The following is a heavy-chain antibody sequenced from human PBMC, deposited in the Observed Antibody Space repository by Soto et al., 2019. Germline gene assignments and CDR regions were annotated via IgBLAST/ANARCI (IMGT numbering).Heavy chain of an antibody. D-gene: IGHD3-16*01. CDR3: ASNYAYAEGYYWYGIDF. Sequence: EVQLVESGGGLVLPGGSLRLSCAASGFTFSRYWMHWVRQAPGKGLVWVSRISSYGSDTHYADSVKGRFTISRDNAKNTLYLRMNSLRADDTAVYYCASNYAYAEGYYWYGIDFWGQGTTVTVSS. CDR1: GFTFSRYW. V-gene: IGHV3-74*01. CDR2: ISSYGSDT. J-gene: IGHJ6*02.